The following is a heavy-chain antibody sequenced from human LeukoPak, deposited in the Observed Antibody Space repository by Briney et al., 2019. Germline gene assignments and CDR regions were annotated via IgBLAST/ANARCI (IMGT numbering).Heavy chain of an antibody. D-gene: IGHD2-2*02. CDR3: VRYCSSTTCYTRAVDY. V-gene: IGHV4-38-2*02. Sequence: SETLFLTCTVSGYSITSGCNWAWIRQPPGKVLEWIGSIYHSGSAYYNPSLKSRVTISVDTSKNQFSLKLSSVTAADTAVSYCVRYCSSTTCYTRAVDYWGQGTLVTVSS. CDR2: IYHSGSA. J-gene: IGHJ4*02. CDR1: GYSITSGCN.